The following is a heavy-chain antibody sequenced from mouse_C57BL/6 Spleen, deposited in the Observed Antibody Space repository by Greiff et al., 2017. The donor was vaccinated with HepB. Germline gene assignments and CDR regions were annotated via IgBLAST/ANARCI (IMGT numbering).Heavy chain of an antibody. CDR3: ARDYYSRGYFDY. CDR2: INPSSGYT. J-gene: IGHJ2*01. Sequence: VQVVESGAELAKPGASVKLSCKASGYTFTSYWMHWVKQRPGQGLEWIGYINPSSGYTKYNQKFKDKATLTADKSSSTAYMQLSSLTYEDSAVYYCARDYYSRGYFDYWGQGTTLTVSS. CDR1: GYTFTSYW. D-gene: IGHD2-5*01. V-gene: IGHV1-7*01.